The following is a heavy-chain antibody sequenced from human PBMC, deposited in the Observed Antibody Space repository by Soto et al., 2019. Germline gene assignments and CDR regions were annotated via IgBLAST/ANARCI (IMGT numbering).Heavy chain of an antibody. V-gene: IGHV5-10-1*01. CDR1: GYSSAGYW. J-gene: IGHJ4*02. CDR2: IDPSDSRT. Sequence: GESLKISCKGSGYSSAGYWITWVRQKPGKGLEWMGRIDPSDSRTYYSPSFRGHVTISATKSITTVFLQWSSLRASDTAMYYCARQIYDSDTGPNFQYYFDSWGQGTLVTVSS. CDR3: ARQIYDSDTGPNFQYYFDS. D-gene: IGHD3-22*01.